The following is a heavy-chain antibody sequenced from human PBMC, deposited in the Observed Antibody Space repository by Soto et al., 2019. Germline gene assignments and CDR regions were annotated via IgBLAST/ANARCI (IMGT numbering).Heavy chain of an antibody. D-gene: IGHD6-6*01. J-gene: IGHJ4*02. Sequence: PGGSLRLSCAASGFTFSNAWMSWVRQAPGKGLEWVGRIKSKTDGGTTDYAAPVKGRFTISRDNAKNSLYLQMDSLGAEDTAVYYCARAAAARPAAWYWGQGTLVTVSS. CDR2: IKSKTDGGTT. CDR1: GFTFSNAW. V-gene: IGHV3-15*01. CDR3: ARAAAARPAAWY.